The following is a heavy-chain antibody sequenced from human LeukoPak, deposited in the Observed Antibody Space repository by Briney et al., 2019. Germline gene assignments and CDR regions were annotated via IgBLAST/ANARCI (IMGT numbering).Heavy chain of an antibody. CDR2: IYNREST. V-gene: IGHV4-59*01. Sequence: ETLSLTCTVSGDSMNTYYWHWIRQPPGKGLEWIGYIYNRESTNYNPSLKSRVTISIDTSKNQFSLKLISVTPADTAVYYWARRSWYFDYWGQGTLVTVSS. D-gene: IGHD2-15*01. CDR3: ARRSWYFDY. J-gene: IGHJ4*02. CDR1: GDSMNTYY.